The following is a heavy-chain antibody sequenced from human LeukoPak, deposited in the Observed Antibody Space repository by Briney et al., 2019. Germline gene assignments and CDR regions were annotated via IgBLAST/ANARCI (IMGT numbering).Heavy chain of an antibody. D-gene: IGHD3-10*01. J-gene: IGHJ4*02. CDR3: AHGNNYYASGTRIEY. CDR1: GLSLTTSGEG. Sequence: SGPTLVKPTETLTLTCTFSGLSLTTSGEGVGWIRQPPGKALEWLALIYWDDETRYKSSLKNRLTITKDTSKMQVVLTMTNMAPVDTATYYCAHGNNYYASGTRIEYWGQGTLVTVSS. CDR2: IYWDDET. V-gene: IGHV2-5*02.